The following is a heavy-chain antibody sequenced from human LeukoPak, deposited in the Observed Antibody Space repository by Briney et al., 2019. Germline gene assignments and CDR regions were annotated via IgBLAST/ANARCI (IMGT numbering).Heavy chain of an antibody. CDR3: AKEYSGYDFDY. J-gene: IGHJ4*02. CDR1: GFTLRSYD. D-gene: IGHD5-12*01. V-gene: IGHV3-23*01. CDR2: TSGSGVNS. Sequence: GGSLRLSCAASGFTLRSYDMSWVRQAPGKGLEWVAATSGSGVNSYYADSVRGRFTISRDNSQNTLYLQMGSLRAEDTALYYCAKEYSGYDFDYWGRGTLVTVSS.